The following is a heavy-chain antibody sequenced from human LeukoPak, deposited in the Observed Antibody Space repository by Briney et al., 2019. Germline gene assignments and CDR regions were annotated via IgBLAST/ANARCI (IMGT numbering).Heavy chain of an antibody. Sequence: PSETLSLTCTVSGGSISSGDYYWSWIRQPPGKGLEWIGYIYYSGSTYYNPSLKSRVTISVDTSKNQLSLKLNSVTAADTAVYYCARYIWGSYPTFEDYWGQGSLVTVSS. CDR1: GGSISSGDYY. CDR3: ARYIWGSYPTFEDY. CDR2: IYYSGST. V-gene: IGHV4-30-4*02. D-gene: IGHD3-16*02. J-gene: IGHJ4*02.